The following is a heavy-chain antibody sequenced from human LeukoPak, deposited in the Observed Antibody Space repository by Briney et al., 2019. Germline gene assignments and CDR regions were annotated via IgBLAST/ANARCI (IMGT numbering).Heavy chain of an antibody. J-gene: IGHJ4*02. CDR3: ARDRFLRYCSSTSCDYLSY. Sequence: GGSLRLSCAASGFTFDGYAMHWVRQAPGKGLEWVSGISWNSGSIGYADSVKGRFTISRDNAKNSLYLQMDSLRAEDTAVYYCARDRFLRYCSSTSCDYLSYWGQGTLVTVSS. CDR1: GFTFDGYA. D-gene: IGHD2-2*01. CDR2: ISWNSGSI. V-gene: IGHV3-9*01.